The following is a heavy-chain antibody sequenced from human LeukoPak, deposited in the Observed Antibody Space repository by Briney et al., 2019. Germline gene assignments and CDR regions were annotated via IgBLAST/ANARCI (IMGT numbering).Heavy chain of an antibody. J-gene: IGHJ3*02. CDR3: AREPRGTYSDAFDI. D-gene: IGHD4-11*01. CDR2: ISSSSSYI. Sequence: GGSLRLSCAASGFTFSSYSMNWVRQAPGKGLEWVSSISSSSSYIYYADSVKGRFTISRDNAKNSLYLQMNSLRAEDTAVYYCAREPRGTYSDAFDIWGQGTMVTVSS. V-gene: IGHV3-21*04. CDR1: GFTFSSYS.